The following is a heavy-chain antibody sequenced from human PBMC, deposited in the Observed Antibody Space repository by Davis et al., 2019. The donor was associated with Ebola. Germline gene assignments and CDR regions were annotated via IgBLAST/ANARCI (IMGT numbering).Heavy chain of an antibody. V-gene: IGHV3-15*01. J-gene: IGHJ4*02. Sequence: GESLKISCAASGFTFSNAWMSWVRQAPGKGLEWVGRIKSKTDGGTTDYAAPVKGRFTISRDDSKNTLYLQMNSLKTEDTAVYYCTTSPYYYDSSGYYYVDFDYWGQGTLVTVSS. D-gene: IGHD3-22*01. CDR2: IKSKTDGGTT. CDR3: TTSPYYYDSSGYYYVDFDY. CDR1: GFTFSNAW.